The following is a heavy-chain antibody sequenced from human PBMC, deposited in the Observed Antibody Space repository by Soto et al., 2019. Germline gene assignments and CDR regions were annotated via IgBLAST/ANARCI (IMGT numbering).Heavy chain of an antibody. CDR1: GGSISSGGYY. D-gene: IGHD3-22*01. V-gene: IGHV4-31*03. J-gene: IGHJ5*02. CDR3: ARTSYDSSGTAADP. CDR2: IYYSGST. Sequence: QVQLQESGPGLVKPSQTLSLTCTVSGGSISSGGYYWSWIRQHPGKGLEGIGYIYYSGSTYYNPSLKSRVTISVDTSKNQFSLKLISVTAADTAVYYCARTSYDSSGTAADPWGQGTLVTVSS.